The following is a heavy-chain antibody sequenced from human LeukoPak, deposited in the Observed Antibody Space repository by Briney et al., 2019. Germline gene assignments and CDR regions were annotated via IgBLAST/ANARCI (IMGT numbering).Heavy chain of an antibody. D-gene: IGHD1-26*01. CDR1: GFTFSSYW. CDR3: ARDRPDRGATEYFDY. Sequence: GGSLRLSCAASGFTFSSYWMHWVRQAPGKGLVWVSRVNTDGSSTCYADSVKGRFTISRDNSKNTLYLQMNSLRVEDTAVYYCARDRPDRGATEYFDYWGQGTLVTVSS. J-gene: IGHJ4*02. CDR2: VNTDGSST. V-gene: IGHV3-74*01.